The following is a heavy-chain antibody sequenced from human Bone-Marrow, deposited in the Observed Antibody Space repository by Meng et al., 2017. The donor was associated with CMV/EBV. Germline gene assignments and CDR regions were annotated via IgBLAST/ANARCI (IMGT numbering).Heavy chain of an antibody. V-gene: IGHV1-46*01. CDR3: AYLRATGYSSSWPYYYYYYGMDV. Sequence: ASVKVSCKASGYTFTSYYMHWVRQAPGQGLEWMGIINPGGGSTSYAQKFQGRVTMTRDTSTSTVYMELSSLRSEDTAVYYCAYLRATGYSSSWPYYYYYYGMDVWGQGTTVTVSS. CDR2: INPGGGST. J-gene: IGHJ6*02. D-gene: IGHD6-13*01. CDR1: GYTFTSYY.